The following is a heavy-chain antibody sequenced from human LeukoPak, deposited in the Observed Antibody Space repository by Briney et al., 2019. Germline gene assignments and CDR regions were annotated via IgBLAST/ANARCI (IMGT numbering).Heavy chain of an antibody. V-gene: IGHV3-30*18. CDR3: AKDRETTASGTFDY. CDR2: ISDDGRNK. CDR1: GFTFSSYG. J-gene: IGHJ4*02. Sequence: GGSLRLSCAASGFTFSSYGMHYVRQAPGKGLEWVAVISDDGRNKSYADSVKGRFTISRDNSNNTLYLQMNSLRAEDTGVYYCAKDRETTASGTFDYWGQGTLVTVSS. D-gene: IGHD6-13*01.